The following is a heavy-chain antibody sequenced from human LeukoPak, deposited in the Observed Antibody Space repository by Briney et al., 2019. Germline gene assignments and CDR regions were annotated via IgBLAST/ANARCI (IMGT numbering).Heavy chain of an antibody. CDR2: IHNGGNA. Sequence: SETLSLTCNVSGGSISRYYWAWVRQPPGMGLESIGQIHNGGNAYYTPSLKSRVTLSMDASRNQVSLRLSSVTAADTAVYYCARCSGEDIVVVPAASNWFDPWGQGTLVTVSS. D-gene: IGHD2-2*01. V-gene: IGHV4-59*04. J-gene: IGHJ5*02. CDR1: GGSISRYY. CDR3: ARCSGEDIVVVPAASNWFDP.